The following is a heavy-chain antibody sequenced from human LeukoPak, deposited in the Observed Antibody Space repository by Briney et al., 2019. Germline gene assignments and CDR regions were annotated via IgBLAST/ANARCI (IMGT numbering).Heavy chain of an antibody. CDR3: AKEYYYGSGRPVRSYFDY. D-gene: IGHD3-10*01. J-gene: IGHJ4*02. CDR2: IYSGGST. CDR1: GFTVSSNY. Sequence: GGSLRLSCAASGFTVSSNYMSWVRQAPGKGLEWVSVIYSGGSTYYADSVKGRFTISRDNSKNTLYLQMNSLRAEDTAVYYCAKEYYYGSGRPVRSYFDYWGQGTLVTVSS. V-gene: IGHV3-66*01.